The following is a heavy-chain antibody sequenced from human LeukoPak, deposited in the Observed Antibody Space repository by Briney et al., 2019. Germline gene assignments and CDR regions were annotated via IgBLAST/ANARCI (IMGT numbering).Heavy chain of an antibody. CDR2: IYTSGST. Sequence: PSQTLSLTCTVSGGSISSGSYYWSWIRQPAGKGLEWIGRIYTSGSTNYNPSLKSRVTISVDTSKNQFSLKLSSVTAADTAVYYCARDRFHLEWFSPDAFDIWGQGTMVTVSS. V-gene: IGHV4-61*02. CDR3: ARDRFHLEWFSPDAFDI. J-gene: IGHJ3*02. D-gene: IGHD3-3*01. CDR1: GGSISSGSYY.